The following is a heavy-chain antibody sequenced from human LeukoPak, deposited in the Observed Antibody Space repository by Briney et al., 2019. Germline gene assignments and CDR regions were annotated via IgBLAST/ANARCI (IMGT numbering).Heavy chain of an antibody. Sequence: SVKVSCKASGGTFSSYAISWVRQAPGQGLEWMGGIIPIFGTANYAQKFQGRVTITADESTSTAYMELSSLRSEDTAVYYCASGGRYCSSTSCYDYYYYMDVWGKGTTVTVSS. CDR1: GGTFSSYA. J-gene: IGHJ6*03. CDR3: ASGGRYCSSTSCYDYYYYMDV. CDR2: IIPIFGTA. V-gene: IGHV1-69*13. D-gene: IGHD2-2*01.